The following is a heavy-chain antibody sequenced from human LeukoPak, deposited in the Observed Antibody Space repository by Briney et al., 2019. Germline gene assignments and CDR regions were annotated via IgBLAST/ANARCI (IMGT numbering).Heavy chain of an antibody. V-gene: IGHV3-23*01. CDR3: ARGANGRDGHRGNYYYGMDV. J-gene: IGHJ6*02. D-gene: IGHD5-24*01. Sequence: GGSLRLSCAASGFTFSSYAMSWVRQAPGKGLEWVSAISGSGGSTYYADSVKGRFTISRDNSKNTLYLQMNSLRAEDTAVYYCARGANGRDGHRGNYYYGMDVWGQGTTVTVSS. CDR1: GFTFSSYA. CDR2: ISGSGGST.